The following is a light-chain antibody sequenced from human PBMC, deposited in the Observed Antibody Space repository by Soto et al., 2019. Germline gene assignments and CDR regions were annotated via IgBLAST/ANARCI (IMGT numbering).Light chain of an antibody. V-gene: IGKV1-39*01. J-gene: IGKJ4*01. CDR3: QHSDSAPT. Sequence: DIQMTQSPSSLSASLGDRVTITCRASQGIRTYLHWYQHKPGKAPNLLIYAATNLRSGVPPRFSGSGSGTDFTLTIRSLQPDDFATYYCQHSDSAPTFGGGTKVEIK. CDR1: QGIRTY. CDR2: AAT.